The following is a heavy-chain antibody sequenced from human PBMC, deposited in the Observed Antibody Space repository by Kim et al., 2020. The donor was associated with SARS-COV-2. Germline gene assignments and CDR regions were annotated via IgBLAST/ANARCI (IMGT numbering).Heavy chain of an antibody. V-gene: IGHV3-30*18. CDR1: GFTFSSYG. CDR3: AKEFYYGSGSYPDY. CDR2: ISYDGSKK. D-gene: IGHD3-10*01. J-gene: IGHJ4*02. Sequence: GGSLRLSCAASGFTFSSYGLHWVRQAPGKGLEWVAVISYDGSKKYYADSVKGRFTISRDNSKNMLYLQMNSLRAEDTAVYYCAKEFYYGSGSYPDYWGQGTLVTVSS.